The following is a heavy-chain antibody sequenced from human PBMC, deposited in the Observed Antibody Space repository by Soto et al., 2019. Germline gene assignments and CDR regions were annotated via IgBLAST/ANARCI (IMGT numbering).Heavy chain of an antibody. Sequence: GGSLRLSCAASGFTVSSNYMSWVRQAPGKGLEWVSVIYSGGSTYYADSVKGRFTISRDNSKNTLYLQMNSLRAEDTAVYYCARRYCSSTSCRDYYYYYMDVWGKGTTVTVSS. V-gene: IGHV3-66*04. CDR2: IYSGGST. J-gene: IGHJ6*03. CDR1: GFTVSSNY. D-gene: IGHD2-2*01. CDR3: ARRYCSSTSCRDYYYYYMDV.